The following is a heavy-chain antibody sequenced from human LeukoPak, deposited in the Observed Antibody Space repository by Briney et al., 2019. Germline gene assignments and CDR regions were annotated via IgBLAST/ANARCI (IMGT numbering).Heavy chain of an antibody. CDR1: GFIFNNYG. V-gene: IGHV3-23*01. Sequence: GGSLRLSCAASGFIFNNYGLIWVRQAPEKGLEWVSAISNDGGGTNYADFVKGRFTISRDNSKNTLFLQMNSLRAEDTALYYCAKGSSGYFVDLWGQGTLVTVSS. CDR3: AKGSSGYFVDL. D-gene: IGHD3-22*01. J-gene: IGHJ5*02. CDR2: ISNDGGGT.